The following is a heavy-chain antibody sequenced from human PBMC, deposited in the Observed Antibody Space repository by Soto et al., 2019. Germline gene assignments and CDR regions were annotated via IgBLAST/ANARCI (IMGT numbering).Heavy chain of an antibody. CDR3: ARDSGDSKGSYYYYGMDV. Sequence: EVPLVESGGGLVKPGGSLRLSFAASGFIFSSYSMNWVRQAPGKGLEWVSCISSSSTYIYYADSVKGRFTISRDNAKNSLYLQMNSLRAEDTAVYYCARDSGDSKGSYYYYGMDVWGQGTTVTVSS. CDR2: ISSSSTYI. J-gene: IGHJ6*02. D-gene: IGHD2-21*02. V-gene: IGHV3-21*01. CDR1: GFIFSSYS.